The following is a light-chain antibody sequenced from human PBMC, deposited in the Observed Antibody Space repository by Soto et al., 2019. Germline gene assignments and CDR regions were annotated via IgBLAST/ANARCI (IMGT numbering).Light chain of an antibody. V-gene: IGKV3-15*01. CDR2: GAS. CDR1: QSVSSN. J-gene: IGKJ1*01. CDR3: QQYNNWPRT. Sequence: EIVLTQSPATLSVSPGDRATLSCRASQSVSSNLAWYQQKTGQAPRLLIYGASTRATGIPARFSGSGSGTEFTLTISSLQSEDFAVYYCQQYNNWPRTFGQGTKVEIK.